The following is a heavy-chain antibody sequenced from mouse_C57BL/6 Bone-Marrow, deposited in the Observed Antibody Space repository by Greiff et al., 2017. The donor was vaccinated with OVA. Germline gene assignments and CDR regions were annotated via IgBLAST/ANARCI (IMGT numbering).Heavy chain of an antibody. CDR2: IDPENGDT. D-gene: IGHD3-1*01. CDR1: GFNIKDDY. CDR3: TSSGATWFAY. J-gene: IGHJ3*01. V-gene: IGHV14-4*01. Sequence: VQLQQSGAELVRPGASVKLSCTASGFNIKDDYMHWVKQRPEQGLEWIGWIDPENGDTDYASKFQGKATITADTSANTAYLQLSSLTSEDTAGYYCTSSGATWFAYWGQGTLVTVSA.